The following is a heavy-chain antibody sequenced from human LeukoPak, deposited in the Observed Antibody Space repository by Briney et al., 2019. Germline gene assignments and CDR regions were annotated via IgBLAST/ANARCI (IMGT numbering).Heavy chain of an antibody. CDR2: ISYDGSNK. Sequence: PGGSLRLSCAASGFTFSSYAMHWVRQAPGKGLEWVAVISYDGSNKYYADSVKGRFTISRDNSKNTLYLQMNSLRAEDTAVYYCARDRTSKEKYYYDSSGGFDYWGQGTLVTVSS. CDR3: ARDRTSKEKYYYDSSGGFDY. CDR1: GFTFSSYA. J-gene: IGHJ4*02. D-gene: IGHD3-22*01. V-gene: IGHV3-30*04.